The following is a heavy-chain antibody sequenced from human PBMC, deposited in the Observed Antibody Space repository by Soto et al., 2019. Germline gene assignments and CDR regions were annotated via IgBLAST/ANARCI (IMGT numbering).Heavy chain of an antibody. J-gene: IGHJ4*02. Sequence: SVKVSCKASGGTFSSYAISWVRQAPGQGLEWMGGIIPIFGTANYAQKLQGRVTMTTDKSTSTAYMELRSLRSDDTAVYYCARDYGSGSPFDYWGQGTPVTVSS. V-gene: IGHV1-69*05. CDR3: ARDYGSGSPFDY. CDR1: GGTFSSYA. D-gene: IGHD3-10*01. CDR2: IIPIFGTA.